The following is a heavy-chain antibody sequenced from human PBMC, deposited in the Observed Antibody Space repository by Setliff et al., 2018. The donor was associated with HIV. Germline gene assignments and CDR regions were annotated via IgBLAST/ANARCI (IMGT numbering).Heavy chain of an antibody. CDR1: VGSIRSH. J-gene: IGHJ4*02. CDR2: IHYSGST. V-gene: IGHV4-59*08. CDR3: ARGLLVWLGEFSGWDTTDPYYFDY. D-gene: IGHD3-10*01. Sequence: PSETLSLTCSVSVGSIRSHWSWIRQPPGKGLEWVGYIHYSGSTKYNSSLKRRVTMSIDTSKNQFSLKMSSVTAADTAVYYCARGLLVWLGEFSGWDTTDPYYFDYWGQGTLVTVSS.